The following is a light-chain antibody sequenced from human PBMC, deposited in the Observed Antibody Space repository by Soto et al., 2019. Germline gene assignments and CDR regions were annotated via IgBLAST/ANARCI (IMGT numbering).Light chain of an antibody. CDR1: QSVTSSY. Sequence: EIVLTQSPATLSLSPGERATLSCGASQSVTSSYLAWYQQKPGLVPRLLIYDASCRATGIPDRFSGSGSGTDFALTISRLEPEDFAVYYCQQYGSSPPVTFGQGTRLEIK. V-gene: IGKV3D-20*01. CDR3: QQYGSSPPVT. CDR2: DAS. J-gene: IGKJ5*01.